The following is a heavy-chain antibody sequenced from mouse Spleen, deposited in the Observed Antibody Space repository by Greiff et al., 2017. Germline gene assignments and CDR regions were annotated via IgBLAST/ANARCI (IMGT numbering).Heavy chain of an antibody. CDR3: ARGDYGYWYFDV. Sequence: EVKLEESGPGLVKPSQSLSLTCSVTGYSITSGYYWKWIRQFPGNKLEWMGYISYDGSNNYNPSLKNRISITRDTSKNQFFLKLNSVTTEDTATYYCARGDYGYWYFDVWGAGTTVTVSS. J-gene: IGHJ1*01. D-gene: IGHD1-1*01. V-gene: IGHV3-6*01. CDR1: GYSITSGYY. CDR2: ISYDGSN.